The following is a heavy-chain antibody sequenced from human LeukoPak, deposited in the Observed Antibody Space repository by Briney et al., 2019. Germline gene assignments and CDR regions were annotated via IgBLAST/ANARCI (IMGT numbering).Heavy chain of an antibody. CDR2: ISGNGGTT. CDR1: GFTFSSYA. V-gene: IGHV3-23*01. CDR3: AKLARYCSSASCSDYYYGMDV. J-gene: IGHJ6*02. D-gene: IGHD2-2*01. Sequence: GRSLRLSCAASGFTFSSYAMTWVRQAPGRGLEWVSAISGNGGTTYYADSVKGRFTISRDNSKNTLYLQMNSLRAEDTAVYYCAKLARYCSSASCSDYYYGMDVWGQGTTVTVSS.